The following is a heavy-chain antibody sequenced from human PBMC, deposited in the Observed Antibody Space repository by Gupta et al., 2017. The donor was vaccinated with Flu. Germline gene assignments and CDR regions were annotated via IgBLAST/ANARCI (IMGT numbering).Heavy chain of an antibody. V-gene: IGHV4-38-2*01. D-gene: IGHD2-15*01. J-gene: IGHJ4*02. CDR3: ARGPLGGSSVYFDY. CDR1: CYSLSSGYY. Sequence: VQLPQSGPGLVKPSDTLSLTSAAPCYSLSSGYYWGWTRQPPGKGLEWIGSIDHSGSTYYNPSLKSRVTISVDTSKNQFSLKLSSVTAADTAVYYCARGPLGGSSVYFDYWGQGTLVTVSA. CDR2: IDHSGST.